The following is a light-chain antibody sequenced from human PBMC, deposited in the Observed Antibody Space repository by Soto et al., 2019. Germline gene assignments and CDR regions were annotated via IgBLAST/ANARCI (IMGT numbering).Light chain of an antibody. CDR2: DAS. J-gene: IGKJ1*01. V-gene: IGKV3-15*01. CDR1: QSISNN. CDR3: QQYNNWPRT. Sequence: VITQSPATLSVSPGESATLSCRASQSISNNLAWYQQKPGQPPRLLLYDASTRATGIPDRFSGSGSGAEFTLTISSLQSEDLAVYYCQQYNNWPRTFGQGTKV.